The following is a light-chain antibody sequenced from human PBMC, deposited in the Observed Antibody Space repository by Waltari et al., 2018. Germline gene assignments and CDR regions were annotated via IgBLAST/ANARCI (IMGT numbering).Light chain of an antibody. Sequence: EVVLTQSPATLSLSPGDRATLSCRASHSVGNYLAWYQQKPGQAPRLLIYDASSRATGIPARFSGSGSGTDYTVSISTLEPEDFGVYYCQQRTDWPPTYTFGQGSYLEIK. J-gene: IGKJ2*01. CDR2: DAS. V-gene: IGKV3-11*01. CDR3: QQRTDWPPTYT. CDR1: HSVGNY.